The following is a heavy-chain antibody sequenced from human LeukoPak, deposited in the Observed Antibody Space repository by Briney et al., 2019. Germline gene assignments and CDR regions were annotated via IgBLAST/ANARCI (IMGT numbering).Heavy chain of an antibody. CDR3: AKDLFSCGGDRQIRAEYFQH. Sequence: GGTLRLSCAASGFTFSSYGMSWVRQAPGKGLEWVSAISGSGGSTYYADSVKGRFTISRDNSKNTLYLQMNSLRAEDTAVYYCAKDLFSCGGDRQIRAEYFQHWGQGTLVTVSS. CDR2: ISGSGGST. J-gene: IGHJ1*01. D-gene: IGHD2-21*02. CDR1: GFTFSSYG. V-gene: IGHV3-23*01.